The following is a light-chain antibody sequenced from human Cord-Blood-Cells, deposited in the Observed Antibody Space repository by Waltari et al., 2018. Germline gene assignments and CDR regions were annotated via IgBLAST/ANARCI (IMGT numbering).Light chain of an antibody. CDR2: AAS. CDR1: QSISSY. Sequence: DIQMTQSPSSLSASVRDRVTITCRASQSISSYLNWYHQKPVKTPKHLIYAASSLQSGVPSRFSGSGSWTAFTLTISSLPPADVATYYCQQSYSTPPLTFGGGTKVEIK. CDR3: QQSYSTPPLT. V-gene: IGKV1-39*01. J-gene: IGKJ4*01.